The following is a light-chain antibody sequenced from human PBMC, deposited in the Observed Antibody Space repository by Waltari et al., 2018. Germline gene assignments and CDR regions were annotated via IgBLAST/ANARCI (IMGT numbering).Light chain of an antibody. CDR2: GAS. J-gene: IGKJ1*01. CDR3: QKYEALPAT. CDR1: QSVGRY. Sequence: EIVLTQSPGTLSLSPGERATLSCRASQSVGRYLAWYQQKPGQAPRLLIYGASTRATGIPDSVIGSGSGTDFSLIISRLEPEDFAVYFCQKYEALPATFGQGTKVEIK. V-gene: IGKV3-20*01.